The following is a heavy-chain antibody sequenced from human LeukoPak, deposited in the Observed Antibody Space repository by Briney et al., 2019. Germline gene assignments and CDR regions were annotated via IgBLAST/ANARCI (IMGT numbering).Heavy chain of an antibody. J-gene: IGHJ6*03. D-gene: IGHD4-11*01. CDR2: LSAHIGDT. V-gene: IGHV1-18*01. CDR3: ARVAFSKYHYYMDV. CDR1: GYSFTTFG. Sequence: ASVKVSCKASGYSFTTFGITWVRQAPGQGLEWMAWLSAHIGDTNYSQKFQGRVTVTPDTSTSTAYMELRSLKSDDTAVYFCARVAFSKYHYYMDVWGKGTTVTVSS.